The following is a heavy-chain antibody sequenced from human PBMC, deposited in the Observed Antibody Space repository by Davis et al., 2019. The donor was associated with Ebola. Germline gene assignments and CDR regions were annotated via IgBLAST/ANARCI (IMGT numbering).Heavy chain of an antibody. CDR2: ISSSSSYI. D-gene: IGHD1-1*01. CDR3: ARGTSDDY. V-gene: IGHV3-21*01. J-gene: IGHJ4*02. Sequence: PGGSLRLSCAASGFTFSSYSMNWVRQAPGKGLEWVSSISSSSSYIYYADSVKGRFTISRDNAQNSLYLEMNSLRVEDTAMYYCARGTSDDYWGQGTLVTVSS. CDR1: GFTFSSYS.